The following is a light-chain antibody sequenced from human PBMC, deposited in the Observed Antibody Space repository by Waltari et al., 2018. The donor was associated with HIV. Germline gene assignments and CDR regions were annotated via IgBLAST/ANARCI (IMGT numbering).Light chain of an antibody. CDR2: DAS. CDR1: QSVISSF. V-gene: IGKV3-20*01. CDR3: QQYGSSQVT. Sequence: DIVLTQSPGPLSLSPEERATLSCRASQSVISSFLAWYQQKTCQAPRLLIYDASRRATGIPDRFSGSGSGTDFTLTISRLEPEDFAVYDCQQYGSSQVTFGQGTRVDI. J-gene: IGKJ1*01.